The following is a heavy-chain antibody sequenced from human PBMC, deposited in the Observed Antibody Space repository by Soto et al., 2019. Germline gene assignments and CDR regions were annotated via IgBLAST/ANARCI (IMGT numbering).Heavy chain of an antibody. CDR3: ARVRDSSSSSDAFDI. CDR2: ISSSSSYI. CDR1: GFTFSSYS. D-gene: IGHD6-13*01. Sequence: GGSLRLSCAASGFTFSSYSMNWVRQAPGKGLELVSSISSSSSYIYYADSVKGRFTISRDNAKNSLYLQMNSLRAEDTAVYYCARVRDSSSSSDAFDIWGQGTMVTVSS. V-gene: IGHV3-21*01. J-gene: IGHJ3*02.